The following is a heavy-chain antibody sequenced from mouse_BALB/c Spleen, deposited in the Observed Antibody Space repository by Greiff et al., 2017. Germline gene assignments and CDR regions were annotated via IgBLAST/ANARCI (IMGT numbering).Heavy chain of an antibody. CDR1: GFSLSTYGIG. CDR2: IWWNDNK. Sequence: QVTLKESGPGILQPSQTLSLTCSFSGFSLSTYGIGVGWIRQPSGKGLEWLAHIWWNDNKYYNTALKSRLTISKDTSNNQVFLKIASVDTADTATYYCARIADGYFDVWGAGTTVTVSS. CDR3: ARIADGYFDV. J-gene: IGHJ1*01. V-gene: IGHV8-11*01.